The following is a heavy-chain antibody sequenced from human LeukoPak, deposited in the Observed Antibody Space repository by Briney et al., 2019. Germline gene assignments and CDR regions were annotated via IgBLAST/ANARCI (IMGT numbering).Heavy chain of an antibody. CDR2: INHSGST. D-gene: IGHD1-7*01. CDR3: ARLPRFSMVATRTIDY. J-gene: IGHJ4*02. Sequence: SETLSLTCAVYGGSFSGYYWSWIRQPPGKGLEWIGEINHSGSTNYNPSLKSRVTISVDTSKNQFSLKLSSVTAADTAVYYCARLPRFSMVATRTIDYWGQGTLVTVSS. V-gene: IGHV4-34*01. CDR1: GGSFSGYY.